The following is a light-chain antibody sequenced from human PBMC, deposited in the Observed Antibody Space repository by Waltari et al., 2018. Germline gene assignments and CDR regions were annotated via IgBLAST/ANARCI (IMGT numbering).Light chain of an antibody. V-gene: IGLV4-60*03. Sequence: QPVLTQSSSASASLGSSVKLTCTLSSGHSSYIIACPPQQPGKAPRYLMKLEGSGSYNKGSGVPDRFSGSSSGADRYLTISNLQSEDEADYYCETWDSNTRVFGGGTKLTVL. CDR1: SGHSSYI. J-gene: IGLJ3*02. CDR3: ETWDSNTRV. CDR2: LEGSGSY.